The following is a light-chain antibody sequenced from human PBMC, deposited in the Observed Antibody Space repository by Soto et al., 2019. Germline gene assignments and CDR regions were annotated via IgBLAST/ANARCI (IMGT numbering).Light chain of an antibody. CDR3: QSYDSSLSGFYV. J-gene: IGLJ1*01. CDR1: STDVGGHNS. CDR2: DVT. Sequence: QSVLTQPASVSGSPGQSITISCTGTSTDVGGHNSVAWYQHNPGKAPKLMIYDVTNRPSGVSSRFSGSKSGNTASLSISGLQAEDEADYYCQSYDSSLSGFYVFGTGTKVTVL. V-gene: IGLV2-14*01.